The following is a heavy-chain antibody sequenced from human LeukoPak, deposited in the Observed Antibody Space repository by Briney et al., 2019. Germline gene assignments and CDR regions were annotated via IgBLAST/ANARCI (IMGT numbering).Heavy chain of an antibody. CDR2: IYHSGST. D-gene: IGHD3-22*01. CDR3: ARTYSSGYYYYYYMDV. Sequence: PSETLSLTCTVPGYSISSGYYWGWIRQPPGKGLEWIGSIYHSGSTYYNPSLKSRVTISVDTSKNQFSLKLSSVTAADTAVYYCARTYSSGYYYYYYMDVWGKGTTVTVSS. V-gene: IGHV4-38-2*02. J-gene: IGHJ6*03. CDR1: GYSISSGYY.